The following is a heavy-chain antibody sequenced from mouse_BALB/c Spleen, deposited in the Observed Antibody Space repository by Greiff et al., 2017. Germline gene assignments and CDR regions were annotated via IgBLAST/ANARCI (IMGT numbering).Heavy chain of an antibody. J-gene: IGHJ4*01. Sequence: VQLKESGAELVKPGASVTLSCTASGFNIKDTYMHWVKQRPEQGLEWIGRIDPANGNTKYDPKFQGKATITADTSSNTAYLQLSSLTSEDTAVYYCARFYGSYYYAMDYWGQGTSVTVSS. D-gene: IGHD1-1*01. CDR3: ARFYGSYYYAMDY. CDR2: IDPANGNT. V-gene: IGHV14-3*02. CDR1: GFNIKDTY.